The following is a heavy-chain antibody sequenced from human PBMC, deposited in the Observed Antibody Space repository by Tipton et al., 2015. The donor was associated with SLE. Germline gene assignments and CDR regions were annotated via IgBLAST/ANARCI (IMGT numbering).Heavy chain of an antibody. Sequence: SLRLSCAVSGLTVSSNYMSWVRQAPGKGLEWVSVLYSGGSTYYADSVKGRFTISRDNSKNTLFLQMNSLRAEDTAVYYCARGPEGGSGSYYRKFDYWGQGTLVTVSS. D-gene: IGHD3-10*01. CDR3: ARGPEGGSGSYYRKFDY. V-gene: IGHV3-53*05. CDR1: GLTVSSNY. CDR2: LYSGGST. J-gene: IGHJ4*02.